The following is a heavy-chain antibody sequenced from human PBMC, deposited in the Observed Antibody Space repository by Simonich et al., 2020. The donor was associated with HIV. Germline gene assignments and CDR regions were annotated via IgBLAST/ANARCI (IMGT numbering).Heavy chain of an antibody. D-gene: IGHD5-12*01. CDR1: GGSFSGYY. CDR2: IDHSEST. CDR3: ARRSGYDLDY. J-gene: IGHJ4*02. V-gene: IGHV4-34*01. Sequence: QVHLQQWGAGLLKPSETLSLTCAGYGGSFSGYYWNWIRQPPGKGLEWIGEIDHSESTNYNPSLKNRVTISVDTSKNQFSLKLSSVTAADTAVYYCARRSGYDLDYWGQGTLVTVSS.